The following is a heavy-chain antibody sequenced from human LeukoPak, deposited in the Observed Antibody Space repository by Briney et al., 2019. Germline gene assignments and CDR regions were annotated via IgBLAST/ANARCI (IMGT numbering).Heavy chain of an antibody. CDR1: GFTFSSYS. V-gene: IGHV3-21*04. J-gene: IGHJ5*02. Sequence: PGGSLRLSCAASGFTFSSYSMNWVRQAPGKGLEWVSSISSSSSYIYYADSVKGRFTISRDNAKNSLYLQMNSLRAEDTALYYCAKGYYYGSGSFNWFDPWGHGTLVTVSS. CDR3: AKGYYYGSGSFNWFDP. CDR2: ISSSSSYI. D-gene: IGHD3-10*01.